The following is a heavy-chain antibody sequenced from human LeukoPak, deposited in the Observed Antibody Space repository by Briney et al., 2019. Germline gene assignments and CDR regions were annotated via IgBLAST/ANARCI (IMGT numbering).Heavy chain of an antibody. D-gene: IGHD6-13*01. CDR3: ARGRGEAAGLDH. J-gene: IGHJ4*02. CDR2: ITHAAIL. Sequence: SETLSLTCSVSGGGSFSDYSWNWIRQSPGKGLEWVGEITHAAILNYNPSLKGRVAISVDTSKSQVSLKLDSMTAADTAMYYCARGRGEAAGLDHWGQGTLVTVSS. CDR1: GGGSFSDYS. V-gene: IGHV4-34*01.